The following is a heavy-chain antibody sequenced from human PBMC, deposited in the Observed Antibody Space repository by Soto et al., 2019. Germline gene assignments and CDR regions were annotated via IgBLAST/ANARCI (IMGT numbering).Heavy chain of an antibody. D-gene: IGHD3-10*01. CDR2: IYWDDDK. CDR1: LFSLITSGVG. CDR3: AHSPQGVNWFDP. J-gene: IGHJ5*02. V-gene: IGHV2-5*02. Sequence: XGPTLMTPTHTLPLTCTFSLFSLITSGVGVGWIRQPPGKALEWLALIYWDDDKRYSPSLKSRLTITKDTSKNQVVLTMTNMDPVDTATYYCAHSPQGVNWFDPWGQGTLVTVSS.